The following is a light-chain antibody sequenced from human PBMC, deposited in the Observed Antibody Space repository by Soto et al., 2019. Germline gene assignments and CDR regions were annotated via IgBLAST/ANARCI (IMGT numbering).Light chain of an antibody. CDR1: QSVTTY. J-gene: IGKJ4*01. Sequence: EIVLTQSPATLSLSPGERATLSCRASQSVTTYLAWYQQKPGQAPRLLIYDASDRATGIPARFSGSGSGTDFTLTISSLEPEDFAVYYCQQRYRWPLTFGGGTRWIS. CDR3: QQRYRWPLT. V-gene: IGKV3-11*01. CDR2: DAS.